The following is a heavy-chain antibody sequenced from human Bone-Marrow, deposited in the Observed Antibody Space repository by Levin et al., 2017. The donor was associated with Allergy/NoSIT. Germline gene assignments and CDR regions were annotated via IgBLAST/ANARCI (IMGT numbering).Heavy chain of an antibody. Sequence: PGGSLRLSCAASGFVFRDSYMSWIRQTPGKGLEWISYISASGSTIYEADSVRGRFTVSRDNAKNSLFLQMNSLRADDTAVYYCARDNGHCSGGSCFSPDFDYWGQGTVVTVSS. V-gene: IGHV3-11*01. D-gene: IGHD2-15*01. CDR3: ARDNGHCSGGSCFSPDFDY. CDR1: GFVFRDSY. J-gene: IGHJ4*02. CDR2: ISASGSTI.